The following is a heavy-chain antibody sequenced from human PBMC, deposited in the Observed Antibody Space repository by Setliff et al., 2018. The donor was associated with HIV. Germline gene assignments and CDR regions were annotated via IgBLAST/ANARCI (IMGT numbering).Heavy chain of an antibody. CDR3: AREGGSSGYCGYFDY. V-gene: IGHV3-33*01. D-gene: IGHD3-22*01. Sequence: PGGSLRLSCAASGFSFSSYGMHWVRQAPGKWLEWVAVIWYDGSNKYYADSVKGRFTISRDNAKNSLYLQMDSLPAEDTAVYYCAREGGSSGYCGYFDYWGQGTLVTVSS. CDR2: IWYDGSNK. CDR1: GFSFSSYG. J-gene: IGHJ4*02.